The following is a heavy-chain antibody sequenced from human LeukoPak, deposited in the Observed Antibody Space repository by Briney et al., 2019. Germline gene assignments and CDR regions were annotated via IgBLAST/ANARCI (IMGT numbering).Heavy chain of an antibody. CDR1: GGSISGYY. D-gene: IGHD6-6*01. V-gene: IGHV4-59*08. CDR2: IFYSGST. Sequence: SETLSLTCTVSGGSISGYYWSWMRQPPGKGLQCIGYIFYSGSTNYNPSLKSRVTISLDTPKNQFTLKLTSVTAADTAVYYCARRVAVRPRYYFDYWGQGTLVTVSS. CDR3: ARRVAVRPRYYFDY. J-gene: IGHJ4*02.